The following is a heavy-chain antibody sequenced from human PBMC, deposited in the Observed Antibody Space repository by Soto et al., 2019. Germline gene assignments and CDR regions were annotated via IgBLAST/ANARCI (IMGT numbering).Heavy chain of an antibody. D-gene: IGHD2-8*01. J-gene: IGHJ4*02. CDR2: ISGSGCST. V-gene: IGHV3-23*01. Sequence: PGGSLRLSCAASGFTFSSYAMSWVRQAPGKGLEWVAAISGSGCSTYYADSVKGRFTISRDNSKNTLYLQMNSLRAEDTAVYYCAKHLRMAPSPNLKRDYWGQGTLVTVSS. CDR3: AKHLRMAPSPNLKRDY. CDR1: GFTFSSYA.